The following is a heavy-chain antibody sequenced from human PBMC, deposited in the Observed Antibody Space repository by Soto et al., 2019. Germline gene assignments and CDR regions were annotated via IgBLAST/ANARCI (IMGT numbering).Heavy chain of an antibody. D-gene: IGHD3-10*01. V-gene: IGHV4-30-2*01. J-gene: IGHJ4*02. CDR1: GGSISSGHYS. CDR2: IYHSGSS. Sequence: QLQLQESGSGLVKPSQTLSLTCAVSGGSISSGHYSWNWIRQPPGKGLEWIGYIYHSGSSYYNPSLKSRVTIAVDRSKNQFSLKLSSVTAADTALYYCARGVARGIQPFDFWGQGTLVAFSS. CDR3: ARGVARGIQPFDF.